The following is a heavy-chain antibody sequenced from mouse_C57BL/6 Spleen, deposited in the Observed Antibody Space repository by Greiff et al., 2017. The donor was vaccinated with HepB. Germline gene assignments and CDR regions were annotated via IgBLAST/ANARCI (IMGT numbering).Heavy chain of an antibody. CDR2: ISYDGSN. CDR1: GYSITSGYY. CDR3: AKTLYYGNLIFDY. Sequence: EVKLMESGPGLVKPSQSLSLTCSVTGYSITSGYYWNWIRQFPGNKLEWMGYISYDGSNNYNPSLKNRNSITRDTSKNQSFLKLNSVTTEDTATYYWAKTLYYGNLIFDYWGQGTTLTVSS. J-gene: IGHJ2*01. D-gene: IGHD2-1*01. V-gene: IGHV3-6*01.